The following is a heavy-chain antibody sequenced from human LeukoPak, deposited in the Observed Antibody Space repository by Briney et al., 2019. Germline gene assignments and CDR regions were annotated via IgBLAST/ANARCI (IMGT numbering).Heavy chain of an antibody. Sequence: SGGSLRLSCVASGFTFSSYAMHWVRQTPGKGLEYVSGINSNGGSTHYANSVKGRFTISRDNSKHTLYLQMNSLRAEDTAVYYCATYDTDSGSCDYWGQGTLVTVSS. CDR1: GFTFSSYA. V-gene: IGHV3-64*01. D-gene: IGHD3-10*01. J-gene: IGHJ4*02. CDR3: ATYDTDSGSCDY. CDR2: INSNGGST.